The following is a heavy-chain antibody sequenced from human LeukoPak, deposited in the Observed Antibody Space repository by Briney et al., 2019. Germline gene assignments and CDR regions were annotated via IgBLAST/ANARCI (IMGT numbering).Heavy chain of an antibody. CDR2: IKQDGSEK. CDR1: GFTCSSYW. D-gene: IGHD6-13*01. CDR3: ARGGKQQLVSGYFDY. V-gene: IGHV3-7*01. Sequence: PGGSLRLSCAASGFTCSSYWMSWVRQAPGKGLEWVANIKQDGSEKYYVDSVKGRFTISRDNAKNSLYLQMNSLRAEDTAVYYCARGGKQQLVSGYFDYWGQGTLVTVSS. J-gene: IGHJ4*02.